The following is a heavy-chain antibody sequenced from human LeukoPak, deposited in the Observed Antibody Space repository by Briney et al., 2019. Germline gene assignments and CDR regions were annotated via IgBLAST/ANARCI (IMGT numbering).Heavy chain of an antibody. CDR3: AKEMESSTWYIDY. CDR2: ISASGGSR. J-gene: IGHJ4*02. V-gene: IGHV3-23*01. CDR1: GFTFSNYA. Sequence: GGSLRLSCAASGFTFSNYAMNWVRQAPGKGLEWVSAISASGGSRFYTDSVKGRFTISRDNSKNTLFLLMNSLRVEDTAVYYCAKEMESSTWYIDYWGQGTLVSVSS. D-gene: IGHD6-13*01.